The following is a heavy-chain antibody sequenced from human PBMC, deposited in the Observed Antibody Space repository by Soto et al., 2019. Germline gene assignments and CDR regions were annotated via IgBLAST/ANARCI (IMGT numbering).Heavy chain of an antibody. J-gene: IGHJ6*02. V-gene: IGHV4-39*01. CDR3: GRHAPMWVRGVCLDV. CDR1: GGSISSSSYY. Sequence: QLQLQESGPGLVKPSETLSLTCIVSGGSISSSSYYWGRIRQPPGKGLEWMGSVYHSGNTHNNPSLKSRATVSVNLSNNQFALNLTSVTAKDTAVYYCGRHAPMWVRGVCLDVWGQGNTVTVSS. D-gene: IGHD3-10*01. CDR2: VYHSGNT.